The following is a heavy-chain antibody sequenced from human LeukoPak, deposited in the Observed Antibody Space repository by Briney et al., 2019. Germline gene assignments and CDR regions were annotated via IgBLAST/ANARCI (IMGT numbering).Heavy chain of an antibody. J-gene: IGHJ4*02. CDR2: ISAYNGNT. V-gene: IGHV1-18*01. CDR1: GYTFTSYG. CDR3: ARGANLNSYCGGDCYNFDY. D-gene: IGHD2-21*02. Sequence: GASVKVSCKASGYTFTSYGISWVRQVPGQGLEWMGWISAYNGNTNYAQKLQGRVTMTTDTSTSIAYMELRSLRSDDTAVYYCARGANLNSYCGGDCYNFDYWGQGTLVTVSS.